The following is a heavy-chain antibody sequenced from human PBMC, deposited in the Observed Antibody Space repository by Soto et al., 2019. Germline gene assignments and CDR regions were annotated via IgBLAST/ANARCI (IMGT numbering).Heavy chain of an antibody. CDR2: IIPILGIA. CDR1: GGTFSSYT. D-gene: IGHD3-9*01. CDR3: AHFNDILTRPNCSDS. V-gene: IGHV1-69*02. J-gene: IGHJ5*01. Sequence: GASVKVSCKASGGTFSSYTISWVRQAPGQGLEWMGRIIPILGIANYAQKFQGRVTITADKSTSTAYMELSSLRSEDTAVYYCAHFNDILTRPNCSDSRCPGLLVTLSS.